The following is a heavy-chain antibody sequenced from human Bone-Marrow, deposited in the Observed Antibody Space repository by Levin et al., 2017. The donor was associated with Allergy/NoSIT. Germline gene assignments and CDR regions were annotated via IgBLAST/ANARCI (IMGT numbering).Heavy chain of an antibody. CDR1: GFTFDDYG. Sequence: PGASVKVSCAASGFTFDDYGMSWVRQAPGKGLEWVSGINWNGGSTGYADSVKGRFTISRDNAKNSLYLQMNSLRAEDTALYHCARCSKGSVARGLLYGMDVWGQGTTVTVSS. CDR3: ARCSKGSVARGLLYGMDV. V-gene: IGHV3-20*01. CDR2: INWNGGST. D-gene: IGHD2-2*01. J-gene: IGHJ6*02.